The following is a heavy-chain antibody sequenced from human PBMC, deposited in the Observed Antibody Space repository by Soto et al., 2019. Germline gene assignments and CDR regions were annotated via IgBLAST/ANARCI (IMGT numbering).Heavy chain of an antibody. CDR1: GGSISSYF. CDR2: IHYSGST. D-gene: IGHD2-8*01. CDR3: ARRGYCTNGVCYYGMDV. J-gene: IGHJ6*02. Sequence: SETLSITCTVSGGSISSYFWSWLRQPPGRGLEWIGHIHYSGSTNYNPSLKSRVTISVDTSKNQFSLKLSSVTAADTAVYYCARRGYCTNGVCYYGMDVWGQGTTVSVSS. V-gene: IGHV4-59*01.